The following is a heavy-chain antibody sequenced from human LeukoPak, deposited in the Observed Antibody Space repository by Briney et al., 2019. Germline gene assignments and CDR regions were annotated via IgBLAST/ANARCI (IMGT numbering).Heavy chain of an antibody. CDR1: GYTFTGYY. CDR3: AGQWYPWSYFDY. D-gene: IGHD2-2*01. V-gene: IGHV1-2*02. J-gene: IGHJ4*02. Sequence: GASVKVSCKASGYTFTGYYMHWVRQAPGQGLEWMGWINPNSGGTNYAQKFQGRVTMTRDTSISTAYMELSSLRSEDTAVYYCAGQWYPWSYFDYWGQGTLVTVSS. CDR2: INPNSGGT.